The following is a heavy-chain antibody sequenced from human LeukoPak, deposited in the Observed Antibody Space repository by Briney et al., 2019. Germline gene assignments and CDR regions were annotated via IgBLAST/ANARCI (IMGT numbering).Heavy chain of an antibody. V-gene: IGHV3-48*01. CDR2: ITRGSSTR. CDR1: GFRFSSYS. D-gene: IGHD6-19*01. CDR3: ARDATVASSPNWFDP. J-gene: IGHJ5*02. Sequence: GGSLRLSCAASGFRFSSYSMHWVRQAPGKGLNWVSSITRGSSTRYYADSVKGRFTISRDDGKTSLYLHMNSLRVDDTAVYFCARDATVASSPNWFDPWGQGTLVTVSS.